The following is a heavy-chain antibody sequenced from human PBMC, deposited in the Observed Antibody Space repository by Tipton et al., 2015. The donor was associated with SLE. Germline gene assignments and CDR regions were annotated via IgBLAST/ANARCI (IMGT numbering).Heavy chain of an antibody. V-gene: IGHV1-69*05. J-gene: IGHJ4*02. CDR1: GGTFSSYA. Sequence: QSGPEVKKPGSSVQVSCKASGGTFSSYAISWVRQAPGQGLEWMGGIIPIFGTANYAQKFQGRVTITTDESTSTAYMELSSLRSEDTAVYYCARAYDFGSGLDYWGQGTLVTVSS. D-gene: IGHD3-3*01. CDR3: ARAYDFGSGLDY. CDR2: IIPIFGTA.